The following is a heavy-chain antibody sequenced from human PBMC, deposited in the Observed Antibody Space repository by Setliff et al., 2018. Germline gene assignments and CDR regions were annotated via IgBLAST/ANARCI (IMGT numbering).Heavy chain of an antibody. CDR2: IDSGGRT. CDR3: ARHGGGTPYYYESRGFDS. J-gene: IGHJ4*02. Sequence: SETLSLTCTVSGGSITSGGYCWNWIRHLPGKGLKWIGYIDSGGRTYYNPSLKSRIIISADASKNQFSLRLTSVTAADTALYYCARHGGGTPYYYESRGFDSWGQGTQVTVSS. D-gene: IGHD3-22*01. CDR1: GGSITSGGYC. V-gene: IGHV4-31*03.